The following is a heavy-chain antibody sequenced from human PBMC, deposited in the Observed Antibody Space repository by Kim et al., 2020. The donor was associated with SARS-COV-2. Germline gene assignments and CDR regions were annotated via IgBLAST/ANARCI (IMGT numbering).Heavy chain of an antibody. CDR2: IYDSGST. J-gene: IGHJ4*02. Sequence: SETLSLTCTVSGGSISSSSYYWGWIRQPPGKGLEWIGSIYDSGSTCYNPSLKSRVTISVDTSKNQFSLKLSSVTAADTAVYYWARESTVTTKGLDYWGQGTLVTVSS. CDR1: GGSISSSSYY. V-gene: IGHV4-39*07. D-gene: IGHD4-17*01. CDR3: ARESTVTTKGLDY.